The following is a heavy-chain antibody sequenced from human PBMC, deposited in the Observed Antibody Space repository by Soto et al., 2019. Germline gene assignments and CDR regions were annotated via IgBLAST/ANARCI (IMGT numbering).Heavy chain of an antibody. CDR1: GGSISSGDYY. D-gene: IGHD5-18*01. CDR2: IYYSGST. CDR3: ARDQGVSRGYSYGVFDY. Sequence: PSETLSLTCTVSGGSISSGDYYWSWIRQPPGKGLEWIGYIYYSGSTYYNPSLKSRVTISVDTSKNQFSLKLSSVTAADTAVYYCARDQGVSRGYSYGVFDYWGQGTLVTVSS. V-gene: IGHV4-30-4*01. J-gene: IGHJ4*02.